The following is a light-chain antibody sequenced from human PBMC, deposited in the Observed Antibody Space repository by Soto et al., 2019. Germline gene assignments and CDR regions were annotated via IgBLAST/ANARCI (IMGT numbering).Light chain of an antibody. CDR2: DAS. Sequence: AIQLTQSPSSLSASVGDRVTITCRASQGISSALAWYQQKPGKAPKLLIYDASSLESGVPSRFSVSVSGTDFTLTISSLHPEDFSTYYCQQFNMYFITVGQGTRLDIK. J-gene: IGKJ5*01. CDR3: QQFNMYFIT. CDR1: QGISSA. V-gene: IGKV1-13*02.